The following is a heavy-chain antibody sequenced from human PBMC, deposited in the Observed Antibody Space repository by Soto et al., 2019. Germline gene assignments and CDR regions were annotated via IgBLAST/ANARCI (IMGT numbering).Heavy chain of an antibody. J-gene: IGHJ4*02. Sequence: QITLKESGPPLVKPTQTLTLTCTLSGFSLSTSGVGVGWIRQSPGKALERLAVIYWDDVKHYSPSLERRLTITKDTSESEVVLTMTNMDPVDTATYYCARKGSGDYALDYWGQGILVTVSS. CDR2: IYWDDVK. CDR3: ARKGSGDYALDY. CDR1: GFSLSTSGVG. V-gene: IGHV2-5*02. D-gene: IGHD4-17*01.